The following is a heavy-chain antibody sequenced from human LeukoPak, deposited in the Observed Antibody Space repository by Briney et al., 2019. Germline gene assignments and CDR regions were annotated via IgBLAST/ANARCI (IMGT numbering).Heavy chain of an antibody. J-gene: IGHJ4*02. CDR2: THTSGSA. Sequence: SETLSLTCTVSGASIGNYYWSWIRQPAGKGLEWIGRTHTSGSANYNPSLKSRVTMSVDTSKNQFSLKRTSVTAADTAVYYCARGRWKTVMDSPYYFDFWGQGTLVTVSS. V-gene: IGHV4-4*07. CDR1: GASIGNYY. CDR3: ARGRWKTVMDSPYYFDF. D-gene: IGHD4-11*01.